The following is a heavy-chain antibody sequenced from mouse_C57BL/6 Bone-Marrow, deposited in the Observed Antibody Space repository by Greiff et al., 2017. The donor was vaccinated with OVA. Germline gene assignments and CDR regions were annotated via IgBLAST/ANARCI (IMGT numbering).Heavy chain of an antibody. CDR1: GYTFTSYG. CDR2: IYPRSGNT. V-gene: IGHV1-81*01. J-gene: IGHJ1*03. D-gene: IGHD2-4*01. CDR3: ARGNYDYVRGYWYFDV. Sequence: QVQLQQSGAELARPGASVKLSCKASGYTFTSYGISWVKQRTGQGLEWIGEIYPRSGNTYYNEKFKGKATLTADKSSSTAYMELRSLKSEDSAVYYCARGNYDYVRGYWYFDVWGTGTTVTVSS.